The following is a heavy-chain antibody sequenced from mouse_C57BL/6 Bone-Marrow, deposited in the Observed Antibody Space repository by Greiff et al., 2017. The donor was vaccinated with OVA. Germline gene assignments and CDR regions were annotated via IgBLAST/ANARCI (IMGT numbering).Heavy chain of an antibody. CDR3: TRGYSNYYARDY. CDR2: IDPETGGT. CDR1: GYTFTDYE. D-gene: IGHD2-5*01. J-gene: IGHJ4*01. V-gene: IGHV1-15*01. Sequence: QVQLQQSGAELVRPGASVTLSCKASGYTFTDYEMHWVKQTPVHGLEWIGAIDPETGGTAYNQKFKGKAILTADKSSSTAYMELRSLTSEDSAVYDCTRGYSNYYARDYWGQGTSVTVSA.